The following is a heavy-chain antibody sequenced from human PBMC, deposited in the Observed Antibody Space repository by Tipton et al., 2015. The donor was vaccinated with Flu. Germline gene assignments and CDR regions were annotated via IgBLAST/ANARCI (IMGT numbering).Heavy chain of an antibody. CDR1: GFTFSTYW. CDR2: IKGDGSRT. Sequence: SLRLSCAASGFTFSTYWMLWVRQAPGKGLVWVSRIKGDGSRTTYADSVKGRFTISRDNAENTLYLQMNSLRAEDTAVYYCARGYTYGSIGYWGQGTLLTVSS. V-gene: IGHV3-74*03. CDR3: ARGYTYGSIGY. J-gene: IGHJ4*02. D-gene: IGHD5-18*01.